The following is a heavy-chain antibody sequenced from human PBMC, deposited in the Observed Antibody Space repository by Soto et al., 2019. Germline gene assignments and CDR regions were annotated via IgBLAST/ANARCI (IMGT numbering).Heavy chain of an antibody. D-gene: IGHD5-18*01. CDR1: GFTFSGSA. J-gene: IGHJ6*02. CDR3: TRHPPREGYSYGYYYYGMDV. Sequence: GGSLRLSCAASGFTFSGSAMHWVRQASGKGLEWVGRIRSKANSYATAYAASVKGRFTISRDDSKNTAYLQMNSLKTEDTAVYYCTRHPPREGYSYGYYYYGMDVWGQVTTVTV. CDR2: IRSKANSYAT. V-gene: IGHV3-73*01.